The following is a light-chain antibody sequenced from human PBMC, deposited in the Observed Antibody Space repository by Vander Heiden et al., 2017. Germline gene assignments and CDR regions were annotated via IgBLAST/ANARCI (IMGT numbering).Light chain of an antibody. V-gene: IGLV2-14*01. CDR1: SSDVRYYNY. CDR3: NSYTGSSTLVV. Sequence: QSALTPPASVSGSPGQSITISCTGTSSDVRYYNYVSWYQQHPGKVPRLIIHEVTNRPSGVSNRFSGSKSGNTASLTISGLQPEDEADYYCNSYTGSSTLVVFGGGTKLTVL. CDR2: EVT. J-gene: IGLJ2*01.